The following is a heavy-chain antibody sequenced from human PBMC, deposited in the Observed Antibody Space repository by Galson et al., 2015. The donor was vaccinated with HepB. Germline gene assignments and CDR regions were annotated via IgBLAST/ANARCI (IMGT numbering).Heavy chain of an antibody. D-gene: IGHD3-22*01. V-gene: IGHV7-4-1*02. J-gene: IGHJ4*02. Sequence: SVKVSCKASGYTFTSYAMNWVRQAPGQGLEWMGWINTNTGNPTYAQGFTGRFVFSLDTSVSTAYLQISSLKAEDTAVYYCARRGTYYYDSSGQLIDYWGQGTLVTVSS. CDR1: GYTFTSYA. CDR3: ARRGTYYYDSSGQLIDY. CDR2: INTNTGNP.